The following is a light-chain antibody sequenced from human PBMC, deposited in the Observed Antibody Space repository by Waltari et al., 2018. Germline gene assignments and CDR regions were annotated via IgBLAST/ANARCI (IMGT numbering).Light chain of an antibody. CDR1: AWQNQY. CDR2: KDS. J-gene: IGLJ2*01. CDR3: QSTDSRGTFVL. V-gene: IGLV3-25*03. Sequence: SYELPQPPSVTVSPGQKARITWPAAAWQNQYHYWYQQKPGQAPMLVIYKDSERPSGIPERFSGSSSGTTVTLTISGVQAEDEADYYCQSTDSRGTFVLFGGGTKLTVL.